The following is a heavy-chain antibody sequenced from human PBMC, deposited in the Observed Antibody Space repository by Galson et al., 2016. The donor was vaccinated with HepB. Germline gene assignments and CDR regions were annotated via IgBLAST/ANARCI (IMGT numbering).Heavy chain of an antibody. J-gene: IGHJ6*02. CDR2: INGGNGTA. Sequence: SVKVSCKASGYTFTSYTMHWVRQAPGQRLEWMGRINGGNGTAKYSQKFQGRVTITSDTSASTAYMELSSLRSEDTAVYFCAREPDKTSDDLWSAYQHYYGMDVWGQGTTVTVSS. V-gene: IGHV1-3*01. CDR1: GYTFTSYT. D-gene: IGHD3-3*01. CDR3: AREPDKTSDDLWSAYQHYYGMDV.